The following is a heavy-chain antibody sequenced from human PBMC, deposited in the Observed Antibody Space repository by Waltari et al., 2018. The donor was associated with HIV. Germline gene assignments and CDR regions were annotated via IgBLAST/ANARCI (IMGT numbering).Heavy chain of an antibody. CDR2: IYYSGST. CDR3: ARRAAAAGWFDP. V-gene: IGHV4-39*01. D-gene: IGHD6-13*01. CDR1: GGSISSSSYY. J-gene: IGHJ5*02. Sequence: LTCTVSGGSISSSSYYWGWIRQPPGKGLEWIGSIYYSGSTYYNPSLKSRVTISVDTSKNQFSLKLSSVTAADTAVYYCARRAAAAGWFDPWGQGTLVTVSS.